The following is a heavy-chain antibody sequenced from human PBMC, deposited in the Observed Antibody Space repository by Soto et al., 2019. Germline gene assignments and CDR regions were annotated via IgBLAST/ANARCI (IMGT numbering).Heavy chain of an antibody. J-gene: IGHJ4*02. D-gene: IGHD4-17*01. CDR1: GGSISSYY. CDR2: IYYSGST. V-gene: IGHV4-59*08. CDR3: ARCPGDYGDFLFDY. Sequence: QVQLQESGPGLVKPSETLSLTCTVSGGSISSYYWSWIRQPPGKGLEWIGYIYYSGSTNYNPSLKSRVTISVDTSKTQFSLKLSSVTAADTAVYYCARCPGDYGDFLFDYWGQGTLVTVSS.